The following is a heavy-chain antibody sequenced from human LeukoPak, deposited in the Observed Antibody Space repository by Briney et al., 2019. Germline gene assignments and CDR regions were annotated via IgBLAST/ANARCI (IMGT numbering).Heavy chain of an antibody. D-gene: IGHD2-21*02. CDR2: INPNSGGT. CDR1: GYTFNTYG. V-gene: IGHV1-2*02. Sequence: ASVKVSCKASGYTFNTYGISWVRQAPGQGLEWMGWINPNSGGTNYAQRFQGRVTMTRDTSISTAYMELSRLRSDDTAVYYCARDRRVPTAIDYWGQGTLVTVSS. CDR3: ARDRRVPTAIDY. J-gene: IGHJ4*02.